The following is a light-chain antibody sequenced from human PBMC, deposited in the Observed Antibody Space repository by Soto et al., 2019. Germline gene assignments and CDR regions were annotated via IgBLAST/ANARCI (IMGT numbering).Light chain of an antibody. CDR1: SSNIGDNT. V-gene: IGLV1-44*01. Sequence: QPVLTQPPSASGTPGQRVTISCSGSSSNIGDNTVNWYQQLPGTAPKVLVYTNNQRPSGVPDRFSGSKSGTSASLAISGLQSEDEADYYCAAWDDSLNGVLFGGGTKLTVL. CDR2: TNN. J-gene: IGLJ2*01. CDR3: AAWDDSLNGVL.